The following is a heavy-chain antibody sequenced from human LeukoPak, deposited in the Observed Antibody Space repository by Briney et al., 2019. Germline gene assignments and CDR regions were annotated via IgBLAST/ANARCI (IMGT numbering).Heavy chain of an antibody. CDR3: AKGQSGYIFAVFDY. Sequence: PGRSLRLSCAASGFTFDGYAMHWVRQAPGKGLEWVSGISWNSGSIGYADSVKGRFTISRDNAKNSLYLQMNSLRAEDMALYYCAKGQSGYIFAVFDYWGQGTLVTVSS. D-gene: IGHD3-3*01. V-gene: IGHV3-9*03. CDR1: GFTFDGYA. J-gene: IGHJ4*02. CDR2: ISWNSGSI.